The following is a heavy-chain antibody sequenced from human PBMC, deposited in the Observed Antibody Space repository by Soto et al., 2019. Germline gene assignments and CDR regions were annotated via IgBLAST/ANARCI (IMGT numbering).Heavy chain of an antibody. CDR2: IYYSGST. J-gene: IGHJ5*02. V-gene: IGHV4-59*12. D-gene: IGHD5-18*01. Sequence: SETLSLTCTVSGGTISSWYWSWIRQPPGKGLEWIGYIYYSGSTNCNPSLKSRVTISVDTSKNQFSLKLSSVTAADTAVYYCARGQLRGYSYGFLRFDPWGQGTLVTVSS. CDR1: GGTISSWY. CDR3: ARGQLRGYSYGFLRFDP.